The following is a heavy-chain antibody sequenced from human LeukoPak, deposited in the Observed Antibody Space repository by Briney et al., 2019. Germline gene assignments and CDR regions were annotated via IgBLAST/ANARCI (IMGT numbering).Heavy chain of an antibody. Sequence: PSETLSLTCTVSGGSFNSGTNYWAWISQPPGKGLELIGTIYYSGSTYYNPSLNSRVTMSLDTSKNQFSLKLSSVTAADTAVYYCAREAYNWNVDAFDIWGQGTMVTVSS. CDR1: GGSFNSGTNY. CDR2: IYYSGST. CDR3: AREAYNWNVDAFDI. J-gene: IGHJ3*02. D-gene: IGHD1-20*01. V-gene: IGHV4-39*07.